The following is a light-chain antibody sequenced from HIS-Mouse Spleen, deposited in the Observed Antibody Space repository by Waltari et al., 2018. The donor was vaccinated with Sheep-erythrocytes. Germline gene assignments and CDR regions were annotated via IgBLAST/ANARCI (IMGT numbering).Light chain of an antibody. Sequence: SYELTQPPSVSVSPGQTARITRSGDALQQPYAYWYQQKPVQAPVLVIYKDSERPSGIPERFSGSSSGTTVTLTISGVQAEDEADYYCQSADSSGTYVFGTGTKVTVL. CDR2: KDS. CDR1: ALQQPY. V-gene: IGLV3-25*03. J-gene: IGLJ1*01. CDR3: QSADSSGTYV.